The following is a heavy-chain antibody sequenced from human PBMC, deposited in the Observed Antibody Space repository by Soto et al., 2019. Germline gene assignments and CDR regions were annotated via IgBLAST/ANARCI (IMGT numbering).Heavy chain of an antibody. D-gene: IGHD3-22*01. CDR3: ARSYDSRGQRFDY. Sequence: GASVKVACKASGYTFTSYGISWVRQAPGQGLEWMGGISAYNGNTNYAQKLQGRVTMTTDTSTSKAYMELRSLRSDDTAVYYCARSYDSRGQRFDYWGQGSLVTVSS. CDR1: GYTFTSYG. J-gene: IGHJ4*02. CDR2: ISAYNGNT. V-gene: IGHV1-18*04.